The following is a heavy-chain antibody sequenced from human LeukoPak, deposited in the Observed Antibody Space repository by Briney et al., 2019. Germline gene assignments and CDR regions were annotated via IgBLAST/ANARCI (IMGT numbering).Heavy chain of an antibody. CDR1: GHTLVSYD. J-gene: IGHJ4*02. CDR2: MSPKSGNT. CDR3: TRGPPNWGYDF. V-gene: IGHV1-8*01. Sequence: ASGKVSCKASGHTLVSYDIYRVRQASGQWPEWMGWMSPKSGNTGYARKFHGRVTMTRDTSINTACMELSGLISEDTAVYYCTRGPPNWGYDFWGQGTLVTVSS. D-gene: IGHD7-27*01.